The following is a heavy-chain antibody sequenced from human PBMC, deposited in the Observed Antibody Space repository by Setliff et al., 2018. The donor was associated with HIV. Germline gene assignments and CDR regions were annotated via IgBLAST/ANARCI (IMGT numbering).Heavy chain of an antibody. V-gene: IGHV1-69-2*01. Sequence: ASVKVSCKASKYTVTDYYMHWVQQAPGKGLEWMGRVDPEDDKTIYAEKFQGRVTMTTATSSDTAYLYLGSLRSEDTAVYYCVTGEGLRFWGQGALVTV. CDR3: VTGEGLRF. CDR2: VDPEDDKT. J-gene: IGHJ4*02. D-gene: IGHD2-15*01. CDR1: KYTVTDYY.